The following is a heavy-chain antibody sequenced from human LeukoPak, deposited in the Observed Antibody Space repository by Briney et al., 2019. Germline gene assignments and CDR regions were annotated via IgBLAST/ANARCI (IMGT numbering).Heavy chain of an antibody. CDR3: ARGTYGDSNLFDY. CDR1: GGSISSGGYS. Sequence: SQTLSLTCAVSGGSISSGGYSWSWIRQPPGKGLEWIGYIYHSGSTYYNPSLKSRVTISVDRPKNQFSLKLSSVTAADTAVYYCARGTYGDSNLFDYWGQGTLVTVSS. J-gene: IGHJ4*02. V-gene: IGHV4-30-2*01. D-gene: IGHD4-17*01. CDR2: IYHSGST.